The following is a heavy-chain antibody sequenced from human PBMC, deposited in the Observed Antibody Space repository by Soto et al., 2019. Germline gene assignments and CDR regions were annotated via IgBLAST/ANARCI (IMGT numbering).Heavy chain of an antibody. J-gene: IGHJ6*02. CDR3: ARRYCISSSCYLYGMDV. CDR1: GGTFSTYA. D-gene: IGHD2-15*01. CDR2: IIPMFGTA. V-gene: IGHV1-69*12. Sequence: QVQLVQSGAEVKKPGSSVKVSCKASGGTFSTYAISWVRQAPGQGLEWMGGIIPMFGTANYAQKFQGRVTITEDESTSRAYMELGSLRSADTAVFYCARRYCISSSCYLYGMDVWGQGTTVTVSS.